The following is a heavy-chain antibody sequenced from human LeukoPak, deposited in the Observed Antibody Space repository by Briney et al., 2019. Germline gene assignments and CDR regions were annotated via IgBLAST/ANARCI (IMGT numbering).Heavy chain of an antibody. CDR2: INHSGST. D-gene: IGHD3-22*01. CDR1: GGSFSGYY. Sequence: PSETLSLTCAVHGGSFSGYYWSWIRQPPGKGLEWIGEINHSGSTNYNPSLKSRVTISVDTSKNQFSLKLSSVTAADTAVYFCAREGYYNSGGYYLDYWGQGTLVTVSS. J-gene: IGHJ4*02. V-gene: IGHV4-34*01. CDR3: AREGYYNSGGYYLDY.